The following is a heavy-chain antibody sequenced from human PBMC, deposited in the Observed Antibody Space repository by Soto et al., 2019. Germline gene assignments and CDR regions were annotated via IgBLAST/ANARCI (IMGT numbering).Heavy chain of an antibody. CDR1: GFTFSSYG. CDR2: ISYDGSNK. J-gene: IGHJ4*02. CDR3: AKDKYATGLAFDY. Sequence: ESGGGVVQPGRSLRLSCAASGFTFSSYGMHWVRQAPGKGLEWVAVISYDGSNKYYADSVKGRFTISRDNSKNTLYLQMNSLRAEDTAVYYCAKDKYATGLAFDYWGQGTLVTVSS. D-gene: IGHD6-19*01. V-gene: IGHV3-30*18.